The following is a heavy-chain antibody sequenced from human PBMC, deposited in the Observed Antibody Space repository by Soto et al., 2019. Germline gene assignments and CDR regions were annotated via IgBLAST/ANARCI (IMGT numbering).Heavy chain of an antibody. CDR1: GYTFASYG. Sequence: ASVKVSCKASGYTFASYGIHWVRQAPGQRLEWMVWINAGNGNTKYSQKFQGRVTITRDTSASTVYMELRGLRSEDTAVYYCARGPISYYSDSSGFQFDYWGQGALVTVSS. V-gene: IGHV1-3*01. D-gene: IGHD3-22*01. CDR3: ARGPISYYSDSSGFQFDY. J-gene: IGHJ4*02. CDR2: INAGNGNT.